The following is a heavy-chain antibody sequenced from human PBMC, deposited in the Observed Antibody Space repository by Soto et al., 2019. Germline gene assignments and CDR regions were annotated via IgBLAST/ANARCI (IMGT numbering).Heavy chain of an antibody. CDR3: AASCVGCGGFNYYGMDV. D-gene: IGHD2-21*01. J-gene: IGHJ6*02. CDR2: IYYSGST. V-gene: IGHV4-31*03. CDR1: GGCISSGGYY. Sequence: PSWTLALTCTLCGGCISSGGYYWSWIRQHPGKGLEWIGYIYYSGSTYYNPSLKSRVTIAVDTSKNQFSLKLSSVTAADTAVYYCAASCVGCGGFNYYGMDVWGQGTTVTV.